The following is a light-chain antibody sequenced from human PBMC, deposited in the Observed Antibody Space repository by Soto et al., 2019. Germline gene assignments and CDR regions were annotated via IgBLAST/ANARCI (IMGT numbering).Light chain of an antibody. V-gene: IGKV3-15*01. Sequence: EIVMTQSPATLSVSPGERATLSCRASQSVSSNLAWYQQKPGQAPRLLIYGASTRATGIPARFSGSGSGTELTLTISSLQSEDFAVYYCQQYNNWPPGVTFGGGTKVEIK. CDR2: GAS. J-gene: IGKJ4*01. CDR1: QSVSSN. CDR3: QQYNNWPPGVT.